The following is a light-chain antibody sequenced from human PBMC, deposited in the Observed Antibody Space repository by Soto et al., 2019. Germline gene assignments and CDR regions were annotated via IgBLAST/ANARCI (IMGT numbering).Light chain of an antibody. CDR1: QSVSSY. Sequence: EIVLTQSPVTLSLSPGERATLSCRASQSVSSYLAWYQQKPGQAPRLLIYDASNRAAGIPARFSGSGSGTDFTLTISSLEPEDFAVYYCQQRSNRALTFGGGTKVDI. CDR3: QQRSNRALT. CDR2: DAS. V-gene: IGKV3-11*01. J-gene: IGKJ4*01.